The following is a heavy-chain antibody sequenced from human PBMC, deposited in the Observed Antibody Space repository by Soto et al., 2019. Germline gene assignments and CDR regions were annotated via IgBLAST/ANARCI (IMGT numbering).Heavy chain of an antibody. CDR2: IIPILGIA. Sequence: SVKVSCKASGGTFSSYTISWVRQAPGQGLEWMGRIIPILGIANYAQKFQGRVTITADKSTSTAYMELSSLRSEDTAVYYCARGGTGTDYYYYMDVWGKGTTVTVSS. V-gene: IGHV1-69*02. D-gene: IGHD1-1*01. J-gene: IGHJ6*03. CDR1: GGTFSSYT. CDR3: ARGGTGTDYYYYMDV.